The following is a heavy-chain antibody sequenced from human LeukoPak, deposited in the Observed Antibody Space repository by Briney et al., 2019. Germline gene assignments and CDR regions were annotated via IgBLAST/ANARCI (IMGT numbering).Heavy chain of an antibody. CDR3: ARATWYGGNPSGAFDI. Sequence: ASVKVSCKASGYTFTNYYMHWVRQAPGQGLEWMGIINPSGGSTSYAQKFQDRVTMTRDTSTSTVYMELNSLRSEDTAVYYCARATWYGGNPSGAFDIWGQGTMVTVSS. CDR1: GYTFTNYY. D-gene: IGHD4/OR15-4a*01. J-gene: IGHJ3*02. V-gene: IGHV1-46*01. CDR2: INPSGGST.